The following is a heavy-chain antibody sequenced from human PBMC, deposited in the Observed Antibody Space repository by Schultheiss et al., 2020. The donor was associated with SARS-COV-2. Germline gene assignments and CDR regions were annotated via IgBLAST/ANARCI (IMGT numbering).Heavy chain of an antibody. D-gene: IGHD4-11*01. V-gene: IGHV3-33*01. CDR1: GFTFSSYG. Sequence: GGSLRLSCAASGFTFSSYGMHWVRQAPGKGLEWVAVIWYDGSNKYYADSVKGRFTISRDNSKNSLYLQMNSLRAEDTAVYYCATLQEWFDPWGQGTLVTVSS. CDR2: IWYDGSNK. CDR3: ATLQEWFDP. J-gene: IGHJ5*02.